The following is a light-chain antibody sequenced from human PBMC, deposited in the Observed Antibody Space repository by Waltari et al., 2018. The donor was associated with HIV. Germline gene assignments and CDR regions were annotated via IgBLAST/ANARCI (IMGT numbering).Light chain of an antibody. J-gene: IGLJ1*01. Sequence: QSALTQPRSVSGSPGQTVTISCRGTSRDIGGSNYVSWYPQHPAEAPRLMIYDVNKRPSGVPDRCSGSKSGNTASLTISGLQAEDEADYYCCSYAGSNTFYVFGTGTEVTVL. CDR2: DVN. V-gene: IGLV2-11*01. CDR3: CSYAGSNTFYV. CDR1: SRDIGGSNY.